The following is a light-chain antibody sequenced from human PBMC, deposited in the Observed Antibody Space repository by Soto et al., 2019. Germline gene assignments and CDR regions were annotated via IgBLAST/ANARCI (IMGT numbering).Light chain of an antibody. CDR1: QTISSW. CDR2: KAS. Sequence: DIQMTQSPSTLSGSVGDRVTITCRASQTISSWLAWYQQKPGKAPKLLIYKASTLKSGVPSRFSGSGSRTEFTLTTSSLQPDDFATDYCQHYNSYSEAFGQGTKVDIK. CDR3: QHYNSYSEA. V-gene: IGKV1-5*03. J-gene: IGKJ1*01.